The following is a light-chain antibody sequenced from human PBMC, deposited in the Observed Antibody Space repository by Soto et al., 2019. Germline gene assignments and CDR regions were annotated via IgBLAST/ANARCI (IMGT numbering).Light chain of an antibody. CDR1: SSNIGAGYD. CDR3: QSYDSSLSGAYV. CDR2: GNS. Sequence: QSVLTEPPSVSGAPGQRVTISCTGSSSNIGAGYDVHWYQQLPGTAPKLLIYGNSNRPSGVPDRFSGSKSGTSASLAITGLQAEDEADYYYQSYDSSLSGAYVLGTGTKVTVL. J-gene: IGLJ1*01. V-gene: IGLV1-40*01.